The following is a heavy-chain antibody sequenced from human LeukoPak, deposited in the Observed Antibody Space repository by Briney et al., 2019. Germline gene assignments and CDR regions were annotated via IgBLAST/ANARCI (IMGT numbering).Heavy chain of an antibody. J-gene: IGHJ4*02. CDR3: ARAVGTAIMTG. D-gene: IGHD5-18*01. Sequence: ASVKVSCKASGYTFTGYYMHWVRQAPGQGLEWMGIINPSGGSTSYAQKFQGRVTMTRDTSTSTVYMELSSLRSEDTAVYYCARAVGTAIMTGWGQGTLVTVSS. CDR1: GYTFTGYY. V-gene: IGHV1-46*01. CDR2: INPSGGST.